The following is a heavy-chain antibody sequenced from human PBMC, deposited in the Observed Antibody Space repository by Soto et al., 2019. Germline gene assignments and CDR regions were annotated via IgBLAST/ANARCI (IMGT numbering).Heavy chain of an antibody. V-gene: IGHV3-11*01. CDR1: GFPFSDYY. J-gene: IGHJ5*02. D-gene: IGHD5-12*01. CDR2: IRDSGGTPI. CDR3: SREYSGYDSGRFDP. Sequence: QVQMVESGGGLVKPGGSLRLSCAASGFPFSDYYMSWIRQAPGKGLEWVSYIRDSGGTPIYYADSVKGRFTISRDNTKNSLYLQMNSLRAEDTAVYYCSREYSGYDSGRFDPWGQGTLVTVSS.